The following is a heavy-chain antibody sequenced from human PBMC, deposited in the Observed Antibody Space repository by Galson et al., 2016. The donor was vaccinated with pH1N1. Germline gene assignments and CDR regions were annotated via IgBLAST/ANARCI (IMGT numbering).Heavy chain of an antibody. CDR1: GFTFIGYT. CDR2: ISSRGTTI. Sequence: SLRLSCAASGFTFIGYTMNWVRQAPGKGPEWLSYISSRGTTISYADSVKGRFTISRDNARNSLFLDMNNLRSDDTAIYYCARDRTRRGALPGNFFDSWGQGTLVTVPS. CDR3: ARDRTRRGALPGNFFDS. D-gene: IGHD1-14*01. J-gene: IGHJ4*02. V-gene: IGHV3-48*01.